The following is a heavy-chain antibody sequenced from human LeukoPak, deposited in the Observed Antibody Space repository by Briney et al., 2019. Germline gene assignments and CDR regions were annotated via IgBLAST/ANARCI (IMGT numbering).Heavy chain of an antibody. D-gene: IGHD2-21*02. CDR1: GFTFSSYS. J-gene: IGHJ3*02. V-gene: IGHV3-21*01. CDR3: ARDVLRVVTATRDAFDI. Sequence: GGSLRLSCAASGFTFSSYSMNWVRQAPGKGLEWVSSISSSSSYTYYADSVKGRFTISRDNAKNSLYLQMNSLRAEDTAVYYCARDVLRVVTATRDAFDIWGQGTMVNVSS. CDR2: ISSSSSYT.